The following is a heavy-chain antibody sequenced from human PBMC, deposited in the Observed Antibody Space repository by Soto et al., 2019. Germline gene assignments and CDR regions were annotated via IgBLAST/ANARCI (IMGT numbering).Heavy chain of an antibody. CDR3: ARVGVIVVVAGTKYYYPMDV. CDR1: RFTFSSYS. V-gene: IGHV3-48*02. Sequence: VQLVESGGDLVQPGGSLRLSCVVSRFTFSSYSMNWVRQAPGKGLEWVSYISSSGSNIYYADSVKGRFTISRENARNSLYLQMNSLRDEDTAVYYCARVGVIVVVAGTKYYYPMDVWGQGTTVTVSS. CDR2: ISSSGSNI. D-gene: IGHD2-15*01. J-gene: IGHJ6*02.